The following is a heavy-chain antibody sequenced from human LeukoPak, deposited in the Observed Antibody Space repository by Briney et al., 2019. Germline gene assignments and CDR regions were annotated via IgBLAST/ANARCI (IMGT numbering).Heavy chain of an antibody. Sequence: PSETLSLTCAVYGGSFSGYYWSWIRQPPGKGLEWIGEINHSGSTNYNPSLKSRVTISVGTSKNQFSLKLSSVTAADTAVYYCARGPGAVVPAAIRRGYFDLWGRGTLVTVSS. J-gene: IGHJ2*01. CDR2: INHSGST. CDR1: GGSFSGYY. D-gene: IGHD2-2*01. V-gene: IGHV4-34*01. CDR3: ARGPGAVVPAAIRRGYFDL.